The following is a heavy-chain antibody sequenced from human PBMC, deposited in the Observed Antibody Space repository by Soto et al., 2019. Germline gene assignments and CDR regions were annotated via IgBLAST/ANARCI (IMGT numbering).Heavy chain of an antibody. CDR3: ARVGGGSGNFDY. CDR1: GFTFSNYW. CDR2: INGDGSFT. Sequence: EVQLVESGGGLVQPGGSLRLSCGASGFTFSNYWMRWVRQAPGEGLVWVSRINGDGSFTRFADSVKGRFTISRDNAKNTVHLQMNSLRVEDTAVYYCARVGGGSGNFDYWGQGTLVTVSS. V-gene: IGHV3-74*01. D-gene: IGHD3-10*01. J-gene: IGHJ4*02.